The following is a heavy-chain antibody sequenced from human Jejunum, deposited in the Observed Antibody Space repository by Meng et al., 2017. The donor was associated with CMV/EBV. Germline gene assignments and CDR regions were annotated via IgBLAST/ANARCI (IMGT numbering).Heavy chain of an antibody. CDR1: FIISKYR. J-gene: IGHJ6*02. Sequence: FIISKYRMNWLRQAAGQGLEWVSSISSRTSYVDYADSVKGRFTISRDNIRNSLYLQMNSLRAEDTAVYFCARDETTGYYYYGMDVWGQGTTVTVSS. V-gene: IGHV3-21*01. CDR2: ISSRTSYV. CDR3: ARDETTGYYYYGMDV. D-gene: IGHD2-8*02.